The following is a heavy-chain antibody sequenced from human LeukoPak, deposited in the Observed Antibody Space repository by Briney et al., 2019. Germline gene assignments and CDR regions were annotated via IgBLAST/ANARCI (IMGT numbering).Heavy chain of an antibody. D-gene: IGHD4-11*01. Sequence: GGSLRLSCAASGFTFTTYAMSWVRQAPGEGLEWVSVIYSGGSTYYADSVKGRFTISRDNSKNTLYLQMNSLRAEDTAVYYCARDRDDYIGYFDYWGQGTLVTVSS. V-gene: IGHV3-53*01. CDR2: IYSGGST. J-gene: IGHJ4*02. CDR1: GFTFTTYA. CDR3: ARDRDDYIGYFDY.